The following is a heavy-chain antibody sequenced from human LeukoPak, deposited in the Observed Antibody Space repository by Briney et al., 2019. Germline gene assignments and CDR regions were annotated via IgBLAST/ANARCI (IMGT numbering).Heavy chain of an antibody. Sequence: GSSVKVSCKASGGTFSSYAISWVRQAPGQGLEWMGGIIPIFGTANYAQKFQGRVTITTDESTSTAYMELSSLRSEDTAVYYCARGVKYQLLSPYYYYYMDVWGKGTTVTVSS. J-gene: IGHJ6*03. CDR2: IIPIFGTA. CDR1: GGTFSSYA. CDR3: ARGVKYQLLSPYYYYYMDV. V-gene: IGHV1-69*05. D-gene: IGHD2-2*01.